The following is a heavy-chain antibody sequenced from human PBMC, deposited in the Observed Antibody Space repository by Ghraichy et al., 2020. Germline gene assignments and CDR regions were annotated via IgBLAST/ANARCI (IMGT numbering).Heavy chain of an antibody. Sequence: GGSLRLSCAASGFTFSSYGMHWVRQAPGKGLEWVAFIVYDGSDKYYRDSVKGRFTISRDNSKNTLYLQMNSLRAEDTAVYYCAKESSSSNYHYGMDVWGQGTTVTVSS. CDR3: AKESSSSNYHYGMDV. CDR1: GFTFSSYG. V-gene: IGHV3-30*02. D-gene: IGHD6-6*01. J-gene: IGHJ6*02. CDR2: IVYDGSDK.